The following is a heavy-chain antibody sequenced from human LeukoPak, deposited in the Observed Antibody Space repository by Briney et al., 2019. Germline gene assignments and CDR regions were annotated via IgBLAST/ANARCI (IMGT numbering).Heavy chain of an antibody. J-gene: IGHJ4*02. CDR2: IRYDGSNK. CDR1: GFTFSSYG. Sequence: GGSPRLSCAASGFTFSSYGMHWVRQAPGKGLEWVAFIRYDGSNKYYADSVKGRFTISRDNSKNTLYLQMNSLRAEDTAVYYCAKDQQGYYDSSGYYWGQGTLVTVSS. CDR3: AKDQQGYYDSSGYY. D-gene: IGHD3-22*01. V-gene: IGHV3-30*02.